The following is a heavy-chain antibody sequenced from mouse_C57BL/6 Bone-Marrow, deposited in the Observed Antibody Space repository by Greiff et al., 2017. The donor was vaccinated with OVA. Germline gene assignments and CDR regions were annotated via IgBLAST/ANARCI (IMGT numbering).Heavy chain of an antibody. CDR3: AITGSFWFTY. V-gene: IGHV1-26*01. D-gene: IGHD1-2*01. CDR1: GYTFTDYN. Sequence: EVQLQQSGPELVKPGASVKISCKASGYTFTDYNMNWVKQSHGKSLEWIGDINPNNGGTSYNQKFKGKATLTVDKSSSTAYMELRSLTSEVSAVYFCAITGSFWFTYWGQGTLVTVSA. CDR2: INPNNGGT. J-gene: IGHJ3*01.